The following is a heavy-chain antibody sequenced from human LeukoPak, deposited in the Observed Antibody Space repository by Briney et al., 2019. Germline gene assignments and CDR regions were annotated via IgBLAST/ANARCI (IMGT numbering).Heavy chain of an antibody. V-gene: IGHV1-58*01. CDR1: GFTFGTSA. J-gene: IGHJ6*02. CDR3: AATLTVTTGSTYYGMDV. D-gene: IGHD4-17*01. Sequence: GASVKVSCKASGFTFGTSAVQWVRQARGQRLEWIGWILVGSGHTNYPQKFQERVTITRDMSTSTAYMELSSLSSEDTAVYYCAATLTVTTGSTYYGMDVWGQGTTVTVSS. CDR2: ILVGSGHT.